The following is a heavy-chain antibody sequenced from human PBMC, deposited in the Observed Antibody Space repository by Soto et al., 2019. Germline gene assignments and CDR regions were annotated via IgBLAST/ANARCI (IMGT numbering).Heavy chain of an antibody. Sequence: EVQLVESGGGLVQPGGSLRLSCAASGFTFSTYSMNWVRQAPGRGLEWVSYISSSGSTVYYADSVKGRFTISRDNAKNSLYLQMNSLRAEDTAVYYCARDRNLQQMDFDYRGQGTLVTVSS. D-gene: IGHD6-13*01. J-gene: IGHJ4*02. V-gene: IGHV3-48*01. CDR2: ISSSGSTV. CDR3: ARDRNLQQMDFDY. CDR1: GFTFSTYS.